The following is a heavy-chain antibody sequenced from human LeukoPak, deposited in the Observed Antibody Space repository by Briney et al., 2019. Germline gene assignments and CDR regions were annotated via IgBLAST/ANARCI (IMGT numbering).Heavy chain of an antibody. V-gene: IGHV3-23*01. J-gene: IGHJ6*03. Sequence: GGSLRLSCAASGFTFSSYGMHWVRQAPGKGLEWVSAISGSGGSTYYADSVKGRFTISRDNSKNTLYLQMNSLRAEDAAVYYCAKDRHSTIFGVVIQYYYYYMDVWGKGTTVTVSS. D-gene: IGHD3-3*01. CDR2: ISGSGGST. CDR1: GFTFSSYG. CDR3: AKDRHSTIFGVVIQYYYYYMDV.